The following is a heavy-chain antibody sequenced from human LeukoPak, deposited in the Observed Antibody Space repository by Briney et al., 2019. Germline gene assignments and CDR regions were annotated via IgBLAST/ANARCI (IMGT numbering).Heavy chain of an antibody. V-gene: IGHV3-48*04. D-gene: IGHD2-15*01. J-gene: IGHJ3*02. Sequence: GGSLRLSCVASGFTLSSYSMNWVRQAPGKGLDWVSFVDSSSSTIYYADSVKGRFTISRDNAKNSLYLQMNSLRAEDTAVYYCARARQGGAFDIWGQGTMVTVSS. CDR3: ARARQGGAFDI. CDR1: GFTLSSYS. CDR2: VDSSSSTI.